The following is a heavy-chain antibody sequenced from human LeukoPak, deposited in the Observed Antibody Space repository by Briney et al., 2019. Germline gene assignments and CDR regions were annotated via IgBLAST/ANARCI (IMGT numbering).Heavy chain of an antibody. D-gene: IGHD3-22*01. CDR1: GGSISSYY. J-gene: IGHJ3*02. CDR3: ARDSYYYDSSGYYYAFDI. V-gene: IGHV4-4*07. CDR2: IYTSGST. Sequence: SETLSLTCTVSGGSISSYYWSWIRQPAGKGLEWIGRIYTSGSTNYNPSLKSRVTMSVDTSKNQFSLKLSSVTAADTVVYYCARDSYYYDSSGYYYAFDIWGQGTMVTVSS.